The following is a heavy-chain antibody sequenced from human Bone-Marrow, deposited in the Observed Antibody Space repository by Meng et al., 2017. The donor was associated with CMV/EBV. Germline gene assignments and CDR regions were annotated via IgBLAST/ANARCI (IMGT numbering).Heavy chain of an antibody. J-gene: IGHJ6*02. Sequence: LETMSLTCTVSGGSISSYYWSWTRQPPGKGLEWIGYIYYSRSTNYNPSLKSRVTISVDTSKNQFSLKLSSVTAADTAVYACARLSYGEHYYYGMDFWGPGNTVSVTS. V-gene: IGHV4-59*01. D-gene: IGHD4-17*01. CDR2: IYYSRST. CDR3: ARLSYGEHYYYGMDF. CDR1: GGSISSYY.